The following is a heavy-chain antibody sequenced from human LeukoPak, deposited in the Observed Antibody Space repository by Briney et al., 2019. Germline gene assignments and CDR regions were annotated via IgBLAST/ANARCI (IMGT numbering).Heavy chain of an antibody. J-gene: IGHJ4*02. Sequence: PGGSLRLSCVASGFTFGTHAMSWVRLAPGKGLEWVSAIGGSDGTTYYADSVKGRFTISRDNSKDTLYLQMDSLRVEDTATYYCAKRDSSGSYPYYFDFWGQGTLVTDSS. V-gene: IGHV3-23*01. CDR2: IGGSDGTT. CDR3: AKRDSSGSYPYYFDF. CDR1: GFTFGTHA. D-gene: IGHD3-22*01.